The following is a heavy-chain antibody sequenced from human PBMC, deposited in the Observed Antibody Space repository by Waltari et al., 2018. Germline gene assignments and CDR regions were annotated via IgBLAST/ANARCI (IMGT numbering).Heavy chain of an antibody. Sequence: QVQLQQWGAGLLKPSETLSLTCAVYGGSFSGYYWSWIRQPPGKGLEWIGEINHSGSTNYNPSLKSRVTISVDTSKNQFSLKLSSVTAADTAVYYCARGVTMVRGVNPAKFYYMDVWGKGTTVTVSS. CDR2: INHSGST. CDR3: ARGVTMVRGVNPAKFYYMDV. V-gene: IGHV4-34*01. CDR1: GGSFSGYY. D-gene: IGHD3-10*01. J-gene: IGHJ6*03.